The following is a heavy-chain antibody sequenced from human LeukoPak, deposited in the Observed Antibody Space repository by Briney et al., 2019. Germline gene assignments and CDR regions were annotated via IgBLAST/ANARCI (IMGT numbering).Heavy chain of an antibody. D-gene: IGHD3-9*01. CDR3: ARGYYDVLTGYYRRYYFDY. CDR1: GGSISRSSYY. Sequence: SETLSLTCTVSGGSISRSSYYWDWIRQPPGKGLEWIGSINYSGYTDYNPSLKSRVTMSMDTSKNQFSLKLSSVTAADTAVFYCARGYYDVLTGYYRRYYFDYWGQGTLVTVSS. V-gene: IGHV4-39*01. CDR2: INYSGYT. J-gene: IGHJ4*02.